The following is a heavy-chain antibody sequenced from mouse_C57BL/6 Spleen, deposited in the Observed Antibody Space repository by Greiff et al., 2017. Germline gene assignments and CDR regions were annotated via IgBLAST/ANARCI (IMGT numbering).Heavy chain of an antibody. CDR1: GFTFTDYY. Sequence: EVKLMESGGGLVQPGGSLSLSCAASGFTFTDYYMSWVRQSPGKALEWLGFIRNKANGYTTEYSASVKGRFTISRDNSQSILYLQMNALRAEDSATYYGARYRGAMDYWGQGTSVTVSS. CDR2: IRNKANGYTT. CDR3: ARYRGAMDY. V-gene: IGHV7-3*01. J-gene: IGHJ4*01.